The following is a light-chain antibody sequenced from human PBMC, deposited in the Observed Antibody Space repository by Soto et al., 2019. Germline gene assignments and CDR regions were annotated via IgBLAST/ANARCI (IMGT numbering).Light chain of an antibody. J-gene: IGKJ4*01. CDR2: GAS. Sequence: EIVLTQSPCTLSLSPGERATLSCRASQGVSSSYVAWYQQNPGQPPRLLIYGASSRATGIPDRFSGSGSGTDFTLTITRLEPEDFAVYYCQHYRTSFGGGTKVEIK. CDR3: QHYRTS. V-gene: IGKV3-20*01. CDR1: QGVSSSY.